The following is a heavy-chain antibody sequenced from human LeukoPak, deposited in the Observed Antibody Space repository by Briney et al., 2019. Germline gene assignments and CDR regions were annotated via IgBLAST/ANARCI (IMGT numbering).Heavy chain of an antibody. Sequence: GGSLRLSCAASGFTFSSYAMSWVRQAPGKGLEWVSAISGSGGSTYYADSVKGRFTISRDNSKNTLYLQMNSLRAEDTAVYYCASQEVPVFGVVIPNYYMDVWGKGTTVTVSS. CDR1: GFTFSSYA. D-gene: IGHD3-3*01. CDR3: ASQEVPVFGVVIPNYYMDV. CDR2: ISGSGGST. J-gene: IGHJ6*03. V-gene: IGHV3-23*01.